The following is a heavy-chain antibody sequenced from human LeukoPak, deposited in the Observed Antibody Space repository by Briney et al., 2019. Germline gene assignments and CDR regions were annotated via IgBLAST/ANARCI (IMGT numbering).Heavy chain of an antibody. CDR3: ARETVRGVFDY. J-gene: IGHJ4*02. CDR1: GFTVSSNY. CDR2: IYSGGST. V-gene: IGHV3-53*01. D-gene: IGHD3-10*01. Sequence: GGSLRLSCAASGFTVSSNYMSWVRQAPWKGLEWVSVIYSGGSTYYADSVKGRFTISRDNSKNTLYLQMNSLRAEDTAVYYCARETVRGVFDYWGPGTLVTVSS.